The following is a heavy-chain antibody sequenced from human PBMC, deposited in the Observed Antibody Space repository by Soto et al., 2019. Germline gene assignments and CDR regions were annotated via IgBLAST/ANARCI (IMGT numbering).Heavy chain of an antibody. J-gene: IGHJ6*02. CDR1: GGTFSSYA. Sequence: QVQLVQSGAEVKKPGSSVKVSCKASGGTFSSYAISWVRQAPGQVLEWMGGIIPIFGTANYAQKVQGRVTITADEPTSTADMELSSLRSEDTAVYYCAGPGDYDYDYGMDVWGQGTTVTVSS. V-gene: IGHV1-69*12. CDR2: IIPIFGTA. CDR3: AGPGDYDYDYGMDV.